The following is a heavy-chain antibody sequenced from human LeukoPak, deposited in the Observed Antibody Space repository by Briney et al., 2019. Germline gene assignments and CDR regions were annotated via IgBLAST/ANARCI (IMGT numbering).Heavy chain of an antibody. CDR3: ARVPGSSGWNYYFDY. CDR2: ISTSSSYI. V-gene: IGHV3-21*01. D-gene: IGHD6-19*01. CDR1: GITFSSYS. J-gene: IGHJ4*02. Sequence: GGSLRLSCAASGITFSSYSMNWVRQAPGKGLEWVSSISTSSSYIYYADSVKGRFTISRDNAKNSLYLQMNSLRAEDTAVYYCARVPGSSGWNYYFDYWGQGTLVTVSS.